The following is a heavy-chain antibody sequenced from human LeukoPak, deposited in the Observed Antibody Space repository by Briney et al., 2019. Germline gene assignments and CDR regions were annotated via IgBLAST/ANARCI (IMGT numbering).Heavy chain of an antibody. CDR1: GFTFSSHP. Sequence: PGGSLRLSCAASGFTFSSHPMHWVRQAPGQGLEWMGWINPNSGGTNYAQKFQGRVTMTRDTSISTAYMELSRLRSDDTAVYYCARGGSYSAHFDYWGQGTLVTVSS. D-gene: IGHD1-26*01. CDR2: INPNSGGT. CDR3: ARGGSYSAHFDY. J-gene: IGHJ4*02. V-gene: IGHV1-2*02.